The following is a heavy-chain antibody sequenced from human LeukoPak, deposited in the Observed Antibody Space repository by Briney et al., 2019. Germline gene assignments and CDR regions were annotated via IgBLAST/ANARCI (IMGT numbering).Heavy chain of an antibody. CDR2: IYYSGTT. J-gene: IGHJ5*02. D-gene: IGHD1-26*01. CDR1: GGSISSYY. Sequence: SETLSLTCTVSGGSISSYYWNWIRQPPGKGLEWIGYIYYSGTTNYNPSLKSRVSMSVDTSKNQFSLKLSSVTAADTAVYYCARHSGSYYVWDWFDPWGQGTLVTVSS. CDR3: ARHSGSYYVWDWFDP. V-gene: IGHV4-59*08.